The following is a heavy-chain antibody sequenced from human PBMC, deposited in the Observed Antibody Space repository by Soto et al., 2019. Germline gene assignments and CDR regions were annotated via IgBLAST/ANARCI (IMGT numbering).Heavy chain of an antibody. Sequence: QVQLQESGPGLVKPSETLSLTCTVSGGSISSSYWSWIRQPPGKGLEWVGYIHYSGSTHYNPSLNSRITISLDPSKNQFTLKLTSVPAADTAVYYCARHSTGLDVWGKGTTVTVSS. D-gene: IGHD3-9*01. CDR1: GGSISSSY. J-gene: IGHJ6*04. V-gene: IGHV4-59*08. CDR3: ARHSTGLDV. CDR2: IHYSGST.